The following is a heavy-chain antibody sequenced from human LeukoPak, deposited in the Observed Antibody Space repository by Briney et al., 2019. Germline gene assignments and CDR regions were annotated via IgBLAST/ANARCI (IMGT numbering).Heavy chain of an antibody. CDR3: APPAVDTTLAYYFDY. Sequence: GGSLKLSCAASGFTFSSYAMSWVRQAPGKGLEWVSTISGTGGSTYYADSVKGRFTISRDNAKNTLYLQMNSLRAEDTAVYYCAPPAVDTTLAYYFDYWGQGSLVTVSS. D-gene: IGHD5-18*01. J-gene: IGHJ4*02. V-gene: IGHV3-23*01. CDR1: GFTFSSYA. CDR2: ISGTGGST.